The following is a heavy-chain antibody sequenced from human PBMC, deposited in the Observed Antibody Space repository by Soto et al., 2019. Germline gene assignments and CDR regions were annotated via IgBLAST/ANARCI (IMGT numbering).Heavy chain of an antibody. D-gene: IGHD2-15*01. CDR3: ARKGYCSGGSCYSSHWYFDL. J-gene: IGHJ2*01. CDR1: VGTFSSYA. Sequence: SVKVSCKASVGTFSSYAISWVRQAPGQGLEWMGGIIPIFGTANYAQKFQGRVTITADESTSTAYMELSSLRSEDTAVYYCARKGYCSGGSCYSSHWYFDLWGRGTLVTVSS. V-gene: IGHV1-69*13. CDR2: IIPIFGTA.